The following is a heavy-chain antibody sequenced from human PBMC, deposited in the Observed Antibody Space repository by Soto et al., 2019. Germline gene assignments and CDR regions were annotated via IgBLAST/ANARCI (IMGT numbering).Heavy chain of an antibody. CDR1: GFIFSNYW. Sequence: EVQLVESGGGLVQPGGSLRLSCAASGFIFSNYWMHWVRQAPGKGLVWGSRLQRDGSTTSYADSVKGRFTIYSDNAKHTLDLHMNSLRVGDTAVDYCAIELPNAIGGGCYYCYGIDVWGQGTTVTVSS. J-gene: IGHJ6*02. CDR2: LQRDGSTT. D-gene: IGHD3-16*01. CDR3: AIELPNAIGGGCYYCYGIDV. V-gene: IGHV3-74*01.